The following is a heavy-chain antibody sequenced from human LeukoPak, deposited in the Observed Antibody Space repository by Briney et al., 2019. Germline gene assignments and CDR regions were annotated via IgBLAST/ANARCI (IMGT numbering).Heavy chain of an antibody. CDR2: IYYSGST. CDR3: ARTSDGDYRDLNDHFDY. D-gene: IGHD4-17*01. CDR1: GGSISSGDYY. Sequence: SETLSLTCTVSGGSISSGDYYWSWIRQPPGKGLEWIGYIYYSGSTYYNPSLKSRVTISVDTSKNQFSLKLSSVTAADTAVYYCARTSDGDYRDLNDHFDYWGQGTLVTVSS. V-gene: IGHV4-30-4*01. J-gene: IGHJ4*02.